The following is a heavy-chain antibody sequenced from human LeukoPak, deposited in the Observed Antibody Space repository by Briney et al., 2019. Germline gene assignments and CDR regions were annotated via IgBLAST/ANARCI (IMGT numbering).Heavy chain of an antibody. Sequence: GESLKISCKASGHNFPSYWIGWVRQMPGKGLEWMGIIYPGDSETRYSPSFQGHVTISVDKSTGTAYLQWSILKASDAAMYYCAKRRVAGIAVVPGSWGQGTLVTVSS. V-gene: IGHV5-51*01. D-gene: IGHD6-19*01. CDR1: GHNFPSYW. J-gene: IGHJ5*02. CDR3: AKRRVAGIAVVPGS. CDR2: IYPGDSET.